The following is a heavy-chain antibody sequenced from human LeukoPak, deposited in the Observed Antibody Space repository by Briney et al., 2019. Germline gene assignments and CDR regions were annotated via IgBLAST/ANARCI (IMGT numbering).Heavy chain of an antibody. CDR3: ARVGYYESSGYCEY. V-gene: IGHV1-2*06. CDR2: INPNSGGT. J-gene: IGHJ4*02. CDR1: GYTFTSYY. Sequence: ASVKVSCKASGYTFTSYYMHWVRQAPGQGLEWMGRINPNSGGTNYAQKFQGRVTMTRDTSISTVYMELSRLRSDDTAVYYCARVGYYESSGYCEYWGQGTLVTVSS. D-gene: IGHD3-22*01.